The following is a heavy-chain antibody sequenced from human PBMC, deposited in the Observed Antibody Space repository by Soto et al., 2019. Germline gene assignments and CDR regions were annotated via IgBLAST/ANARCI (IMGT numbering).Heavy chain of an antibody. J-gene: IGHJ4*02. CDR2: ISGSGGST. V-gene: IGHV3-23*01. CDR3: AKAPTPYITGPKYYFGY. D-gene: IGHD1-7*01. CDR1: GFTFSSYA. Sequence: PGGSLRLSCADSGFTFSSYAMSWVRQAPGKGVEWVSAISGSGGSTYYADSVNGRFTISRDNSKNTLYLQMNSLRAEDTAVYYCAKAPTPYITGPKYYFGYWGQGTLVTVSS.